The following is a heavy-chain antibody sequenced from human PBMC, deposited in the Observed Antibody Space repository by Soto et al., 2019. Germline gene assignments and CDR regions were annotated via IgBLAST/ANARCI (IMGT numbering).Heavy chain of an antibody. CDR1: GYSFTSYW. V-gene: IGHV5-51*01. Sequence: PGESLKISCKGSGYSFTSYWISWVRQIPEKGLEWMGIIYPGDSDTRYSPSFQGQVTISADKSISTAYLQWSSLKASDTAMYYCARSARGSAYYYYYMDVWGKGTTVSVSS. J-gene: IGHJ6*03. CDR2: IYPGDSDT. D-gene: IGHD3-16*01. CDR3: ARSARGSAYYYYYMDV.